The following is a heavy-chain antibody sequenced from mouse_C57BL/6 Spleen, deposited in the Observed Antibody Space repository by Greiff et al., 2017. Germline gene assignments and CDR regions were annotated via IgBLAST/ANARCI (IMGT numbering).Heavy chain of an antibody. J-gene: IGHJ2*01. V-gene: IGHV5-6*02. CDR2: ISSGGSYT. CDR1: GFTFSSYG. Sequence: DVKLVESGGDLVKPGGSLKLSCAASGFTFSSYGMSWVRQTPDKRLEWVATISSGGSYTYYPDSVKGRFTISRDNAKNTLYLQMSSLKSEDTAMYYCARHERSPDYWGQGTTLTVAS. CDR3: ARHERSPDY.